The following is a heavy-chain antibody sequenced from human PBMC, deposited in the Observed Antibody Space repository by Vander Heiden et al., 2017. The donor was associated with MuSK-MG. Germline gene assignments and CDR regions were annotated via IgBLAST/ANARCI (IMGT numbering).Heavy chain of an antibody. Sequence: EVQLVQSGAEVKKPGESLKISCKGSGYSFTSYWIGWVRQMPGKGLEWMGIIYLGDSDTRYRTSFQGQVTISADKSISTAYRQWSSLKASETAMYYCARVLYVAGSYDKGPTFDYWCQGTMVTVYS. J-gene: IGHJ4*02. D-gene: IGHD3-10*01. CDR2: IYLGDSDT. V-gene: IGHV5-51*01. CDR3: ARVLYVAGSYDKGPTFDY. CDR1: GYSFTSYW.